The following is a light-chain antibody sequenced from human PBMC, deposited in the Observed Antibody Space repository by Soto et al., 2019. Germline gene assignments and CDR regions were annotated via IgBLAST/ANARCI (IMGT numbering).Light chain of an antibody. J-gene: IGLJ2*01. CDR2: SNN. V-gene: IGLV1-44*01. CDR1: SSNIGSNT. Sequence: QSVLTQPPSASGTPGQRVTISCSGSSSNIGSNTVNWYQQLPGTAPKLVIYSNNQRPSGVPDRFSGSKSGTAASLAISGLQSEDEDDYYCVAWDDRLNGYVVFGGGTQLTVL. CDR3: VAWDDRLNGYVV.